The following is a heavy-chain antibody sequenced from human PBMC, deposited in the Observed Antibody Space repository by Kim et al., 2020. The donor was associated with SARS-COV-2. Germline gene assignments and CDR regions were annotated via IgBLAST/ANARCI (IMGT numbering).Heavy chain of an antibody. D-gene: IGHD1-26*01. Sequence: TPSLKSRVTISVDTSKNQFSLKLSSVTAADTAVYYCALLYRATTGRSVDYWGQGTLVTVSS. V-gene: IGHV4-34*01. CDR3: ALLYRATTGRSVDY. J-gene: IGHJ4*02.